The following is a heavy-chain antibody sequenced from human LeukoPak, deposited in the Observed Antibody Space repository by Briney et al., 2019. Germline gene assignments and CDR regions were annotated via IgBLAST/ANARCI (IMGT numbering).Heavy chain of an antibody. D-gene: IGHD3-16*01. Sequence: GGSLRLSCAASGFTFSSYSMNWVRQAPGKGLEWVSSISSSSSYIYYADSVKGRFTISRDNAKNSLYLQMSNLRAEDTAVYFCARGGGLDVWGQGTSVTVSS. CDR2: ISSSSSYI. CDR3: ARGGGLDV. V-gene: IGHV3-21*04. CDR1: GFTFSSYS. J-gene: IGHJ6*02.